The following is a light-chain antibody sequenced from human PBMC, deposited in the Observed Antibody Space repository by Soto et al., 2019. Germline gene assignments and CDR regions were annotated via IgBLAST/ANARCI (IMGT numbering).Light chain of an antibody. J-gene: IGLJ1*01. V-gene: IGLV1-51*02. CDR2: ENN. Sequence: QSVLTQPPSVSAAPGQKVTISCSGSSSNIGNNYVSWYRQLPGTAPKLLIYENNKRPSGIPDRFSGSKSGTSATLGITGLLTGDEADYYCGTWDSSLSAYVFGTGTKVTVL. CDR3: GTWDSSLSAYV. CDR1: SSNIGNNY.